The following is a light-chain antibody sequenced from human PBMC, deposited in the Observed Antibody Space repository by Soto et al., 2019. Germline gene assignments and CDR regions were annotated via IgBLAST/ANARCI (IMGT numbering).Light chain of an antibody. V-gene: IGKV3-20*01. CDR3: QQYGSSQS. CDR1: QSVSSSY. J-gene: IGKJ1*01. CDR2: GAS. Sequence: EIVLTQSPGTLSLSPGERATLSCRASQSVSSSYLAWYQQKPGQAPRLLIYGASSRATGIPDRFSGRGSGTDFTLTISRLEPEDFAGYYCQQYGSSQSFGQGTKVEIK.